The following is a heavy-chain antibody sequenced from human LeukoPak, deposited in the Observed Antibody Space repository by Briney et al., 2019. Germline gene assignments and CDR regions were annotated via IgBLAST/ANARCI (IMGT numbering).Heavy chain of an antibody. D-gene: IGHD2/OR15-2a*01. CDR1: GGSISSYY. CDR2: IYYSGST. Sequence: SETLSLTCTVSGGSISSYYWSWIRQPPGKGLEWIGYIYYSGSTNYNPSLKSRVTISVDTSKNQFSLKLSSVTAADTAVYYCARAPGEYPMYYFDYWGQGTLVTVSS. V-gene: IGHV4-59*12. J-gene: IGHJ4*02. CDR3: ARAPGEYPMYYFDY.